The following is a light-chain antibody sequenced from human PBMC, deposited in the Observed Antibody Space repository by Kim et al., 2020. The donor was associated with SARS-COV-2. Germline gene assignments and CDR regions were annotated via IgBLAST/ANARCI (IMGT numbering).Light chain of an antibody. CDR2: YDT. CDR3: QVWDSSISQVL. CDR1: NSEAKI. V-gene: IGLV3-21*04. Sequence: PWETASITCGGDNSEAKIVHWYQQRPGQAPLLVIYYDTDRPAGIPERFSGSNSGNTATLTISRVEAGDEAEFCCQVWDSSISQVLFGGGTQLTVL. J-gene: IGLJ3*02.